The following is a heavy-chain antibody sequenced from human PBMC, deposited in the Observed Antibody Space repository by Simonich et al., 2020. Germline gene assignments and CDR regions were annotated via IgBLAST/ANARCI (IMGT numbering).Heavy chain of an antibody. D-gene: IGHD4-4*01. CDR1: GFTFSSYW. CDR3: ARDYSNYDAFDI. J-gene: IGHJ3*02. Sequence: EVQLVESGGGLVQPGGSLRLSCAASGFTFSSYWMHWVRQAPGKGLVGGEGINRDGSSTSYADSVKGRFTISRDNAKNTLYLQMNSLRAEDTAVYYCARDYSNYDAFDIWGQGTMVTVSS. V-gene: IGHV3-74*01. CDR2: INRDGSST.